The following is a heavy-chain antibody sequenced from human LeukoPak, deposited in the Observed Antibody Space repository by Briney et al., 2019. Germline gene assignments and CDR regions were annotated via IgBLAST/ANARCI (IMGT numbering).Heavy chain of an antibody. CDR2: IYSGGST. J-gene: IGHJ5*02. Sequence: PGGSLRLSCAASGFTVSSNYMSWVRQAPGKGLEWVSVIYSGGSTYYADSVKGRITISRDNSKNTLYLRMNSLKTEDTAVYYCTRQGSSWYGGWFDPWGQGTLVTVSS. CDR1: GFTVSSNY. CDR3: TRQGSSWYGGWFDP. V-gene: IGHV3-53*01. D-gene: IGHD6-13*01.